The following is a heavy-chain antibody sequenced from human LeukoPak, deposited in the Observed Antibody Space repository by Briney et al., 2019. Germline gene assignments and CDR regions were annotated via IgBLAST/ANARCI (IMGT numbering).Heavy chain of an antibody. CDR1: NGSISIYY. D-gene: IGHD4-17*01. V-gene: IGHV4-4*07. Sequence: SETLSLTCTVSNGSISIYYWSWVRQPAGKGLEWIGRISASGSTNYNPSLKGRVTMSVDTSKNQFSLKLSSVTAADTAVYYCAREITVTRPFDYWGQGTLVTVSS. CDR2: ISASGST. J-gene: IGHJ4*02. CDR3: AREITVTRPFDY.